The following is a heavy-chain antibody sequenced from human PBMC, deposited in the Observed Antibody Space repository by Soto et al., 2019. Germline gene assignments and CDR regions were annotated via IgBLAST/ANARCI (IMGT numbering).Heavy chain of an antibody. V-gene: IGHV3-23*01. CDR1: GFTFSSYA. D-gene: IGHD4-17*01. CDR3: AKDLRATTVSYFDY. CDR2: ISGSGGST. J-gene: IGHJ4*02. Sequence: EVQLLESGGGLVQPGGSLRLSCAASGFTFSSYAMSWVRQAPGQGLEWVSGISGSGGSTYYADSVKGRFTISRDNSKNTLYLQMNSLRAEDTAVYYCAKDLRATTVSYFDYWGQGTLVTVSS.